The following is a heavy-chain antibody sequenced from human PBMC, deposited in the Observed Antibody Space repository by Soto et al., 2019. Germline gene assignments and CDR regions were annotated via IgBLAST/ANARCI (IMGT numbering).Heavy chain of an antibody. CDR3: ARVSMGITIFVYYYYGMDV. CDR2: ISAYNGNT. J-gene: IGHJ6*02. Sequence: ASVKVSCKASGYTCTSYGISWVRQAPGQGLEWMGWISAYNGNTNYAQKLQGRVTMTTDTSTSTAYMELRSLRSDDTAVYYCARVSMGITIFVYYYYGMDVWGQGTTVTVSS. V-gene: IGHV1-18*01. CDR1: GYTCTSYG. D-gene: IGHD3-3*01.